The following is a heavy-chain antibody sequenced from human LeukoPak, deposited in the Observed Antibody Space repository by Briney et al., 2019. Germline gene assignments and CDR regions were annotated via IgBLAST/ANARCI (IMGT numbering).Heavy chain of an antibody. J-gene: IGHJ4*02. CDR2: IKQDGSEK. Sequence: PGGSLRLSCEASGFTFTSFWMSWVRQAPGKALEWVANIKQDGSEKYYVDPVKGRFTISRDNAKNSLYLQMNSLRAGDTAVYYCARDTSGGWYGLIDYWGQGTPVTVSS. V-gene: IGHV3-7*01. CDR3: ARDTSGGWYGLIDY. CDR1: GFTFTSFW. D-gene: IGHD6-19*01.